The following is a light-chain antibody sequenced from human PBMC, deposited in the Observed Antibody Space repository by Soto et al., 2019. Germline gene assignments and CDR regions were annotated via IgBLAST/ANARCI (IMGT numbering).Light chain of an antibody. CDR1: QGISIW. Sequence: DIQMTQSPSSLSASVGDRVTITCRASQGISIWLAWYQQKPDKAPTSLIYAASSLQSGVPSRFSGSGSGTDFTLTISSLQPEDFATYYCQQYESHPITFGQGTRLEIK. V-gene: IGKV1D-16*01. CDR2: AAS. J-gene: IGKJ5*01. CDR3: QQYESHPIT.